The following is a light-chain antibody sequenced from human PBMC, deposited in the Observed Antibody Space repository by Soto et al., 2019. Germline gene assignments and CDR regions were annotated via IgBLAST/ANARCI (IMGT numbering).Light chain of an antibody. V-gene: IGKV3-15*01. Sequence: EIVMTQSPATLSVSPWERATLSCRASQSVSSNLAWYQQKPGQAPRLLIYGASTRATGIPARFSGSGSGTEFTLTISSLQSEDFAVYYCQQYNNWLSTFGGGTKVEIK. J-gene: IGKJ4*01. CDR1: QSVSSN. CDR3: QQYNNWLST. CDR2: GAS.